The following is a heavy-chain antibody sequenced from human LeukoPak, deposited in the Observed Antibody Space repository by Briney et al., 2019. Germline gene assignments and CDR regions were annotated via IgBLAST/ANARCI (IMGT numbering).Heavy chain of an antibody. CDR3: ASSSLWFGELNY. CDR2: INPSGGST. D-gene: IGHD3-10*01. V-gene: IGHV1-46*01. CDR1: GYTFTSYY. Sequence: GASVKVSCKASGYTFTSYYMHWVRQAPGQGLEWMGIINPSGGSTSYAQKFQGRVTMTRDMSTSTVYMELSSLRSEDTAVYYCASSSLWFGELNYWGQGTLVTVSS. J-gene: IGHJ4*02.